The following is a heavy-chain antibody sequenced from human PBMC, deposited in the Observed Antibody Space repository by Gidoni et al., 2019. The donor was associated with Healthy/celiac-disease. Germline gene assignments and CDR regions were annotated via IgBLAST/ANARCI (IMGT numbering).Heavy chain of an antibody. V-gene: IGHV4-59*01. D-gene: IGHD1-1*01. Sequence: QVQLQESGPGLVKPSETLSLTCTVSGGSISSYYWSWIRQPPGKGLEWIGYIYYSGSTNYNPSLKSRVTISVDTSKNQFSLKLSSVTAADTAVYYCARGEPHYYYYGMDVWGQGTTVTVSS. CDR3: ARGEPHYYYYGMDV. CDR1: GGSISSYY. J-gene: IGHJ6*02. CDR2: IYYSGST.